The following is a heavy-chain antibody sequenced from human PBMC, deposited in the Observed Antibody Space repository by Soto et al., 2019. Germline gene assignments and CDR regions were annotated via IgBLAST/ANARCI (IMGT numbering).Heavy chain of an antibody. Sequence: EVQLLESGGGLVQPGGSLRLSCAASGFTFSSYAMSWVRQAPGKGLEWVSAISGSGGSTYYADSVKGRFTISGDNSKNALYLQMNSLRAEDTAVYYCAKMGASYSNYAYFDYWGQGTLVTVSS. V-gene: IGHV3-23*01. D-gene: IGHD4-4*01. CDR1: GFTFSSYA. CDR2: ISGSGGST. CDR3: AKMGASYSNYAYFDY. J-gene: IGHJ4*02.